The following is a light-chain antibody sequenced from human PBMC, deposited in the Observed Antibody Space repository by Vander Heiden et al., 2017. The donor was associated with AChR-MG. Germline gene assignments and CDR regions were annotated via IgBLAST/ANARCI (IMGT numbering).Light chain of an antibody. CDR2: VNSDGSH. J-gene: IGLJ2*01. Sequence: QLVLTQSPSASAPLAASVKLTCTLTSGHSSYAIAWHQQQPEKGPRYLMKVNSDGSHTKGDGIPDRFSGSSSGAERYLTISSLQSEDEADYYCQTWGTGIRIFGGGTKLTVL. CDR3: QTWGTGIRI. CDR1: SGHSSYA. V-gene: IGLV4-69*01.